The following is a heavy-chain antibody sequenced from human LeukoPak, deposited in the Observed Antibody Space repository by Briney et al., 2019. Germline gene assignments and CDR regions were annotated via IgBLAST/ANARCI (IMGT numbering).Heavy chain of an antibody. CDR1: GDSISSNNNY. J-gene: IGHJ6*03. CDR3: ARVPPTVTTYIYYYYYMDV. V-gene: IGHV4-39*07. Sequence: PSEALSLTCTVSGDSISSNNNYWGWSRQPPGKGLDGIGACYYCGITFYTPSIKSRVTISVESSKTQFSLQVSSVTAADTAVYYCARVPPTVTTYIYYYYYMDVWGKGTTVTVSS. D-gene: IGHD4-11*01. CDR2: CYYCGIT.